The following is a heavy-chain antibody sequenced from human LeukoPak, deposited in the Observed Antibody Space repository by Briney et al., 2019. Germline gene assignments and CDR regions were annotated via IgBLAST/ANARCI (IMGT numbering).Heavy chain of an antibody. D-gene: IGHD1-14*01. CDR1: GFTFISYG. J-gene: IGHJ6*02. Sequence: GGSLRLSCAASGFTFISYGMHWVRQTPGKGLEWVAVISSDGSNTFYADSVKGRFTISRDNSKNTLFLQMSSLKTEDTAVFYCAKDLKTGPPAYYYYYYGMDVRGQGTTVTVSS. V-gene: IGHV3-30*18. CDR2: ISSDGSNT. CDR3: AKDLKTGPPAYYYYYYGMDV.